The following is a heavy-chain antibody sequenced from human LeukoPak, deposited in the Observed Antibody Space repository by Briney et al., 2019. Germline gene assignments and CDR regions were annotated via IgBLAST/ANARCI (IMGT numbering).Heavy chain of an antibody. J-gene: IGHJ4*02. V-gene: IGHV3-9*03. Sequence: PGRSLRLSCAASGFTFDDYAMHWVRQAPWKGLEWVSGISWNSGSIGYADSVKGRFTISRDSAKNSLYLQMNSLRAEDMALYYCAKGYSYGISYYFDYWGQGTLVTVSS. CDR3: AKGYSYGISYYFDY. CDR2: ISWNSGSI. D-gene: IGHD5-18*01. CDR1: GFTFDDYA.